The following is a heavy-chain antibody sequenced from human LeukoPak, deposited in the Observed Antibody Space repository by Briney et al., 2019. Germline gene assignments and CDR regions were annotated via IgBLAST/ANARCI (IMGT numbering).Heavy chain of an antibody. CDR1: GGSISSGSYY. CDR2: IYTSGST. Sequence: SQTLSLTCTVSGGSISSGSYYWSWIRQPAGKGLEWIGRIYTSGSTNYNPSLKSRVTISVDTSKNQFSLKLSSVTAADTAVYYCARASRRIDYWGQGTLVTVSS. J-gene: IGHJ4*02. CDR3: ARASRRIDY. V-gene: IGHV4-61*02.